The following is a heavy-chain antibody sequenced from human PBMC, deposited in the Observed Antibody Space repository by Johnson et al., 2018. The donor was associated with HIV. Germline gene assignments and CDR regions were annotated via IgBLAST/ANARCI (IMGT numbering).Heavy chain of an antibody. V-gene: IGHV3-74*01. Sequence: EVQLVESGGGLVQPGGSLRLSCGASGFTFSDHWMQWVRQAPGKGLVWVSRINGDGSRLTYADSVKGRFTIARDNAKNTLYLELKSLRSEDTGVYYCARTSCRGARCLGYDPFDVGGQGAMVTVAS. CDR1: GFTFSDHW. CDR3: ARTSCRGARCLGYDPFDV. CDR2: INGDGSRL. D-gene: IGHD3-16*01. J-gene: IGHJ3*01.